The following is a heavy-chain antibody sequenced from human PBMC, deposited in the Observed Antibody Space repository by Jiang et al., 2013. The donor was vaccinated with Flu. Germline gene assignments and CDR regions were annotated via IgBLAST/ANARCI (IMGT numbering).Heavy chain of an antibody. CDR2: TYFRSKWYN. J-gene: IGHJ6*02. D-gene: IGHD6-13*01. CDR3: ARSSGIAAAGTGLYYYYYGLDV. V-gene: IGHV6-1*01. Sequence: SQTLSLTCAISGDSVSSNSAAWNWIRQSPSRGLEWLGRTYFRSKWYNDDAVSVKSRITINPDTSKNQFSLQLNSVTPEDTAVYFCARSSGIAAAGTGLYYYYYGLDVWGQGTTVTVSS. CDR1: GDSVSSNSAA.